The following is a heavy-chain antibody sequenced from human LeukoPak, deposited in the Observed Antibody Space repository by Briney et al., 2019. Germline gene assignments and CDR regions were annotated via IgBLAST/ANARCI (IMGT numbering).Heavy chain of an antibody. D-gene: IGHD2-2*02. CDR3: ARGSYQLLYGSLGAFDI. J-gene: IGHJ3*02. V-gene: IGHV1-69*04. Sequence: HEASVKVSCKASGGTFSSYAISWVRQAPGQGLEWMGRIIPILGIANYAQKFQGRVTITADKSTSTAYMELSSLRSEDTAVYYCARGSYQLLYGSLGAFDIWGQGTMVTVSS. CDR1: GGTFSSYA. CDR2: IIPILGIA.